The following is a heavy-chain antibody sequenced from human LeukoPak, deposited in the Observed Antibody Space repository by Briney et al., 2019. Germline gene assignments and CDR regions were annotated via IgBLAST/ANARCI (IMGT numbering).Heavy chain of an antibody. CDR2: IYYSGST. J-gene: IGHJ4*02. CDR3: ATLGTGYGVDY. V-gene: IGHV4-39*07. Sequence: PSETLSLTCTVSGGSISSYYWGWIRQPPGKGLEWIGSIYYSGSTYYNPSLKSRVTISVDTSKNQFSLKLSSVTAADTAVYYCATLGTGYGVDYWGQGTLVTVSS. CDR1: GGSISSYY. D-gene: IGHD4/OR15-4a*01.